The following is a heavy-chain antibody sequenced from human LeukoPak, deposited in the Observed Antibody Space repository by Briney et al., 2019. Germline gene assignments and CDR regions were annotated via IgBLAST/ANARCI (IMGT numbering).Heavy chain of an antibody. J-gene: IGHJ4*02. Sequence: PSETLSLTCTVSVDSIRGSNYYWGWIRQPPGKGLEWIGSIYYSVTTYYNPSLKSRVTISVDTSKTQFSLEVTSMAAADTAVYYCARHSSAARPNFDYWGQGTLVTVSS. D-gene: IGHD6-6*01. CDR1: VDSIRGSNYY. CDR3: ARHSSAARPNFDY. V-gene: IGHV4-39*01. CDR2: IYYSVTT.